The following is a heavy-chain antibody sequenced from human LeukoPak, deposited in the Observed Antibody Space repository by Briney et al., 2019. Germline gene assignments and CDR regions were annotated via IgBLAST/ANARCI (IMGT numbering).Heavy chain of an antibody. CDR3: ARVIYDSFRYYFDY. Sequence: NPSETLSLTCTVSGGSISSYYWSWIRQPPGKGLEWIGYIYYSGSTNYNPSLKSRVTISVDTSKNQFSLKLSSETAADTAVYYCARVIYDSFRYYFDYWGQGTLVTVSS. D-gene: IGHD2/OR15-2a*01. CDR1: GGSISSYY. V-gene: IGHV4-59*01. CDR2: IYYSGST. J-gene: IGHJ4*02.